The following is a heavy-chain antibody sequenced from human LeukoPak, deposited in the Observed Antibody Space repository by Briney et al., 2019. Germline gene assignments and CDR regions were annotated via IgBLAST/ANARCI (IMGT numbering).Heavy chain of an antibody. Sequence: PSQTLSLTCTVSGGSISSGSYYWSWIRQPAGKGLEWIGRIYTSGSTNYNPSLKSRVTMSVDTSKNQFSLKLSSVTAADTAVYYCARDSRRDAFDIWGQGTMVTVPS. CDR3: ARDSRRDAFDI. D-gene: IGHD2/OR15-2a*01. CDR2: IYTSGST. CDR1: GGSISSGSYY. V-gene: IGHV4-61*02. J-gene: IGHJ3*02.